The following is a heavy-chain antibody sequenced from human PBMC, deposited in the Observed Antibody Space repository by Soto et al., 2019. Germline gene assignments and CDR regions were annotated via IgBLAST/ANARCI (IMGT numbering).Heavy chain of an antibody. J-gene: IGHJ4*02. CDR3: ARSREGGYGGYDAPLDY. Sequence: PGESLKIYCKTSGYTFTTYWIAWVRQVPGKGLEWMGIVYPGDSETRYNPSFQGQVTISADKSVRTAYLQWSRLKASDTAMYYCARSREGGYGGYDAPLDYWGQGTPVTVSS. D-gene: IGHD5-12*01. CDR2: VYPGDSET. CDR1: GYTFTTYW. V-gene: IGHV5-51*01.